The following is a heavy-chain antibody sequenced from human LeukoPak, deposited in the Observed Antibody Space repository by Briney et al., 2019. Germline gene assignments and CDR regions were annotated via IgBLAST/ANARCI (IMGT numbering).Heavy chain of an antibody. CDR3: ARERLWFGELLGYFDY. D-gene: IGHD3-10*01. CDR2: IYTSGTT. CDR1: GGSISTYY. V-gene: IGHV4-4*09. Sequence: PSETLSLTCTVSGGSISTYYWSWIRQPPGKGLEWIGYIYTSGTTNYNPSLKSRVTMSVDTSKNQFSLKLSSVTAADTAVYYCARERLWFGELLGYFDYWGQGTLVPVSS. J-gene: IGHJ4*02.